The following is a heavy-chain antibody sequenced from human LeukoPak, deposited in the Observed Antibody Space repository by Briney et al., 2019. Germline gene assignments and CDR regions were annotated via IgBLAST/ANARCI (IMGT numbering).Heavy chain of an antibody. Sequence: KTSETLSLTCAVSGGSISSSNWWSWVRQPPGKGLEWIGEIYHSGSTNYNPSLKSRVTISVDTSKNQFSLKLSSVTAADTAVYYCARNLWFGYYYYYMDVWGKGTTVTVSS. CDR3: ARNLWFGYYYYYMDV. CDR2: IYHSGST. J-gene: IGHJ6*03. V-gene: IGHV4-4*02. D-gene: IGHD3-10*01. CDR1: GGSISSSNW.